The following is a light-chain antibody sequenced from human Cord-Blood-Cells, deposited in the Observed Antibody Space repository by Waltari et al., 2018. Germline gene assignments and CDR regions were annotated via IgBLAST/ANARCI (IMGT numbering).Light chain of an antibody. CDR3: CSYAGSYV. Sequence: QSALTQPASVSGSPGQSITISCTGTSSDVGSYNLVSWYQQHPGKAPKLIIYEGSKLPSGVSNRFSGSKSGNTASLTISGLQAEDEADYYCCSYAGSYVFGTGTKVTVL. V-gene: IGLV2-23*01. CDR1: SSDVGSYNL. J-gene: IGLJ1*01. CDR2: EGS.